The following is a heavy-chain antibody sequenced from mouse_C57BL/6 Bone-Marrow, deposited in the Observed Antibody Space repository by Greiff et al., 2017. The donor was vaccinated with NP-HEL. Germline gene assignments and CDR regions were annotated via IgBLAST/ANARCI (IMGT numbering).Heavy chain of an antibody. Sequence: VHVKQSGPELVKPGASVKISCKASGYTFTDYYMNWVKQSHGKSLEWIGDINPNNGGTSYNQKFKGKATLTVDKSSSTAYMELRSLTSEDSAVYYCARSRTTVVESFDYWGKGTTLTVSS. CDR2: INPNNGGT. CDR3: ARSRTTVVESFDY. V-gene: IGHV1-26*01. D-gene: IGHD1-1*01. J-gene: IGHJ2*01. CDR1: GYTFTDYY.